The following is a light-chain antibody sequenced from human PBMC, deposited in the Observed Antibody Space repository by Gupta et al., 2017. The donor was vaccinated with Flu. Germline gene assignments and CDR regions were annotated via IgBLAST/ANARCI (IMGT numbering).Light chain of an antibody. J-gene: IGLJ3*02. V-gene: IGLV3-21*02. CDR3: QVWDTSRDRPV. CDR2: DDS. Sequence: SVLTQPPSVSVAPGQTARVTCGGNNIGTKSVHWYQQRPGQAPVLVVYDDSGRPSGIPERFSGSNSGNTATLTISRVEAGDEADYYCQVWDTSRDRPVFGGGTKLTVL. CDR1: NIGTKS.